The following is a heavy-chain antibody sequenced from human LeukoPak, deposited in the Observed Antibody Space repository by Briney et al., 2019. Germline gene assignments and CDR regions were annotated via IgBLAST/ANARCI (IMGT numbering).Heavy chain of an antibody. V-gene: IGHV3-30-3*01. CDR3: AREELGSSLGFDP. CDR1: GFTFSSYT. CDR2: ISFDGSNK. D-gene: IGHD3-16*01. J-gene: IGHJ5*02. Sequence: GGSLRLSCAASGFTFSSYTIHWVRQPPGKGLEWVAVISFDGSNKYYADSVKGRFTISRDNSKNTLYLKMNSLRAEDTAVYYCAREELGSSLGFDPWGQGTLVTVSS.